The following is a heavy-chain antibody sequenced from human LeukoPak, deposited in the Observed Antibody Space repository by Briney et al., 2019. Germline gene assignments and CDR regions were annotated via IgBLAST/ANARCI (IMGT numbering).Heavy chain of an antibody. CDR1: GYSISSGYY. CDR3: AREYSSSPEYAFDI. J-gene: IGHJ3*02. V-gene: IGHV4-38-2*02. D-gene: IGHD6-13*01. CDR2: IYHSGNT. Sequence: KPSETLSLTCAVSGYSISSGYYWGWIRQPPGKGLEWIGSIYHSGNTYYNPSLKSRVTISVDTSKNQFSLKLSSVTAADTAVYYCAREYSSSPEYAFDIWGQGTMVTVS.